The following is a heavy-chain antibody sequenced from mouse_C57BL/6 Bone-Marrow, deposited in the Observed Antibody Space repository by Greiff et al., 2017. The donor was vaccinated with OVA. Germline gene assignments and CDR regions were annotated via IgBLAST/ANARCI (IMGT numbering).Heavy chain of an antibody. CDR2: IDPCDSYT. CDR3: ARGMVTTMSY. D-gene: IGHD2-2*01. CDR1: GYTFTSYW. Sequence: QVQLQQPGAELVMPGASVKLSCKASGYTFTSYWMHWVKQRPGQGLEWIGEIDPCDSYTKYNQKFKGKSTLTVDKSPSTAYMQLSILTSEDSAVXYCARGMVTTMSYWGQGTLVTVSA. J-gene: IGHJ3*01. V-gene: IGHV1-69*01.